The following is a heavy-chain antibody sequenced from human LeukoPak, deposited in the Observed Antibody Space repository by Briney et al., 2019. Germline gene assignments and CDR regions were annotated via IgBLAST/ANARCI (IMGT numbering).Heavy chain of an antibody. Sequence: SVKVSCKASGGTFSSYAISWVRQAPGQGLEWMGRIIPILGIANYAQKFQGRVTITADKSTSTAYMELSSLRSEDTAVYYCASGPPYGSGSYSRFDYWGQGTLVTVSS. V-gene: IGHV1-69*04. CDR2: IIPILGIA. J-gene: IGHJ4*02. CDR3: ASGPPYGSGSYSRFDY. D-gene: IGHD3-10*01. CDR1: GGTFSSYA.